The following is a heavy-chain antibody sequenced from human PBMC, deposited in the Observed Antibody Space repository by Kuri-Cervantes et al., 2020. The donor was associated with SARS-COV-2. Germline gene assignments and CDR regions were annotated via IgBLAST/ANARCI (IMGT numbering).Heavy chain of an antibody. D-gene: IGHD3-10*01. CDR2: ISSSGSTI. Sequence: GESLKISCAASGFTFSDYYMSWIRQAPGKGLEWVSYISSSGSTIYYADSVEGRFTISRDNAKNSLYLQMNSLRAEDTAVYYCAREDYYGSGKRYYYYYMDVWGKGTTVTVSS. CDR1: GFTFSDYY. CDR3: AREDYYGSGKRYYYYYMDV. V-gene: IGHV3-11*04. J-gene: IGHJ6*03.